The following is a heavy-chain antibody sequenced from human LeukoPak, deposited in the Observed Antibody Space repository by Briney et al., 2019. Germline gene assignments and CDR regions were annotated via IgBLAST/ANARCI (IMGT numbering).Heavy chain of an antibody. V-gene: IGHV4-34*01. CDR3: ARRHYYDSSGYYHYFDY. CDR2: INHSGST. CDR1: GGSFSGYY. D-gene: IGHD3-22*01. J-gene: IGHJ4*02. Sequence: SETLSLTCAVYGGSFSGYYWSWIRQPPGKGLEWIGEINHSGSTYYSPSLKSRVTISVDTSKNQFSLKLSSVTAADTAVYYCARRHYYDSSGYYHYFDYWGQGTLVTVSS.